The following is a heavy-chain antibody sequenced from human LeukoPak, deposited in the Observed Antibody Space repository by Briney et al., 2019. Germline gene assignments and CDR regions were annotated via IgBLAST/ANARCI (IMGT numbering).Heavy chain of an antibody. CDR2: IHPSGIF. Sequence: PSETLSLTCAVYGGSCDDYYCSWLRQPPGKGLEWIGEIHPSGIFYYNSSLLSRVTISIDTSKSQFSLRLTSVSAADTAFYYCARGRDRSKAGDHWGQGSLVTVSS. CDR3: ARGRDRSKAGDH. J-gene: IGHJ4*02. D-gene: IGHD5-24*01. V-gene: IGHV4-34*01. CDR1: GGSCDDYY.